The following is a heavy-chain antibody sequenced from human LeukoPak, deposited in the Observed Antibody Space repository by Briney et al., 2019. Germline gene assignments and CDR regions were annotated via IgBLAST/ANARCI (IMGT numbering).Heavy chain of an antibody. J-gene: IGHJ4*02. D-gene: IGHD3-10*01. Sequence: GGSLRLSCAASGFTFNSYSMNWVRQAPGKGLEWVSYISRSSTTIYYADSLKGRFTISRDNAKNSLYLQMNSLRAEDTAVYYCARGPGLLWFGELFDYWGQGTLVTVSS. CDR1: GFTFNSYS. CDR2: ISRSSTTI. V-gene: IGHV3-48*01. CDR3: ARGPGLLWFGELFDY.